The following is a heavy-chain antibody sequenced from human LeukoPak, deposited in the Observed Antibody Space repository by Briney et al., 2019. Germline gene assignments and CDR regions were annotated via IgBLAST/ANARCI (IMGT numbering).Heavy chain of an antibody. V-gene: IGHV1-69*04. CDR1: GGTFSSYA. D-gene: IGHD3-22*01. CDR2: IIPILGIA. CDR3: AREGPRVYYDSSGTFDY. Sequence: SVKVSCKASGGTFSSYAISWVRQAPGQGLEWMGRIIPILGIANYAQKFQGRVTITADKSTSTAYMELSSLRSEDTAVYYCAREGPRVYYDSSGTFDYWGQGTLVTVS. J-gene: IGHJ4*02.